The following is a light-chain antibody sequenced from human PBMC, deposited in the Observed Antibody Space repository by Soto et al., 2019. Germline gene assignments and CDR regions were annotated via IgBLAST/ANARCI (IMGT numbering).Light chain of an antibody. CDR2: GAS. J-gene: IGKJ2*01. CDR1: QNIGKY. V-gene: IGKV1-39*01. CDR3: QQSYNLPRT. Sequence: DIQMTQSPSSLSASLGDRVTITCRASQNIGKYLIWHQQKPGKAPNVLIYGASNLQSGVSSRFSGGGFGTDFTLTINSLRSEDFATYYCQQSYNLPRTFGQGTTLETK.